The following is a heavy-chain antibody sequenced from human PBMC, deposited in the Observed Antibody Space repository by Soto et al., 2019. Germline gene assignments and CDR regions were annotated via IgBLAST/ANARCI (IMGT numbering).Heavy chain of an antibody. CDR1: GGTFSSYA. Sequence: QVQLVQSGAEVKKPGSSVKVSCKAYGGTFSSYAISWVRQAPGQGLEWMGGIIPIFGTANYAQKFQGRVTITADESTSTGYMELSSLRSEDTAVYYCARESRYCSGGSCYFLPGIDYWGQGTLVTVSS. V-gene: IGHV1-69*12. D-gene: IGHD2-15*01. CDR2: IIPIFGTA. J-gene: IGHJ4*02. CDR3: ARESRYCSGGSCYFLPGIDY.